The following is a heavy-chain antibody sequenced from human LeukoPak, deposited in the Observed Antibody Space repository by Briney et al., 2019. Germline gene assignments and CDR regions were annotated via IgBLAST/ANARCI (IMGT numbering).Heavy chain of an antibody. Sequence: SETLSLTCSVSGGSMTNLYWTWIRQPPGKGLEWIGDIYDSGSTRYNTSLESRVTISVDTSKDQFSLKLSSVTAADTAVYYCAKGGNTNFYYGDVWGQGTTVTVSS. CDR2: IYDSGST. CDR1: GGSMTNLY. D-gene: IGHD2/OR15-2a*01. V-gene: IGHV4-59*01. CDR3: AKGGNTNFYYGDV. J-gene: IGHJ6*02.